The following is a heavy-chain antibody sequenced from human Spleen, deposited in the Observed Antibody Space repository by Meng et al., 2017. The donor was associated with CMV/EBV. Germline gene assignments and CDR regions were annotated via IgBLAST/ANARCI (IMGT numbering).Heavy chain of an antibody. V-gene: IGHV3-23*01. D-gene: IGHD6-19*01. Sequence: CAASDFTFSGYAMSWVRQAPGKGLGWVSAISGSGGSTYYADSVKGRFTISRDNSKNTVYLQMNSLRADDTAVYYCAKDGVAGTLDYWGQGTLVTVSS. J-gene: IGHJ4*02. CDR3: AKDGVAGTLDY. CDR1: DFTFSGYA. CDR2: ISGSGGST.